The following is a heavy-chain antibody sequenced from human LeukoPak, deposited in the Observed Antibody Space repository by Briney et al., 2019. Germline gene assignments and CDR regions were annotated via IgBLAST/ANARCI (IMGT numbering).Heavy chain of an antibody. CDR1: GFTFSSYA. V-gene: IGHV3-23*01. CDR3: AKDRSSGWYSGFDY. Sequence: GGSLRLSCAVSGFTFSSYAMSWVRQAPGKGLEWVSSISGSGGSTYYADSVKGRFTISRDNSKNTLYLQMNSLRAEDTAVYYCAKDRSSGWYSGFDYWGQGTLVTVSS. D-gene: IGHD6-19*01. J-gene: IGHJ4*02. CDR2: ISGSGGST.